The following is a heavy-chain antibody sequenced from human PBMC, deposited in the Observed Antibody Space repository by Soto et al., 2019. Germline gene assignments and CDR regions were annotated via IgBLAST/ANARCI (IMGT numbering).Heavy chain of an antibody. CDR3: ATPFFQDDYGDYTPAGDYSGRDV. CDR1: GFTFSSYA. J-gene: IGHJ6*02. V-gene: IGHV3-23*01. CDR2: IIGSGGST. Sequence: GGSLRLSCAASGFTFSSYAMSWVRQAPGKGLEWVSAIIGSGGSTYYADCVKGRFTVSRDNSNNTLYLQMNSLRAEDTAVYYCATPFFQDDYGDYTPAGDYSGRDVGGQGTTVTVSS. D-gene: IGHD4-17*01.